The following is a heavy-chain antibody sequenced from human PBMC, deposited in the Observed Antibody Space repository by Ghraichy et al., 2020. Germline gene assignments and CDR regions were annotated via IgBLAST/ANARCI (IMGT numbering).Heavy chain of an antibody. J-gene: IGHJ4*02. Sequence: SETLSLTCAVSGSSITNNIYYWAWIRQPLGKGPEWIASIHHSGKTYYNPSLKSRASISADTSKNQFSLGVTSVTAADTAVYYCARGVAVAGSKDWGQGTLVIVS. CDR3: ARGVAVAGSKD. CDR2: IHHSGKT. CDR1: GSSITNNIYY. D-gene: IGHD6-19*01. V-gene: IGHV4-39*01.